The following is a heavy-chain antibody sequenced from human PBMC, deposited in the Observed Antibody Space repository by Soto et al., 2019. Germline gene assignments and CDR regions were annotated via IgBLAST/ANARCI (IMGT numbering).Heavy chain of an antibody. Sequence: QLQLQESGPGLVKPSETLSLTCTVSGGSISSSSYYWGWIRQPPGKGLEWIGSIYYSGSTYYNPSLKSRVTISVDTSKNQFSLKLSSVTAADTAVYYCARHLVSTVTTRGTNYFDYWGQGTLVTVSS. CDR3: ARHLVSTVTTRGTNYFDY. V-gene: IGHV4-39*01. CDR2: IYYSGST. D-gene: IGHD4-17*01. CDR1: GGSISSSSYY. J-gene: IGHJ4*02.